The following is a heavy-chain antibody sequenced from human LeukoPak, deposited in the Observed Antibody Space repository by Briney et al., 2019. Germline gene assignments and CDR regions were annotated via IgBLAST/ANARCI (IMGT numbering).Heavy chain of an antibody. CDR2: ISGGGDST. CDR3: ARDNSVGAIRDDAFDI. V-gene: IGHV3-23*01. Sequence: GGSLRLSCAASGFTFSSYAMTWVRQAPGKGLEWVSTISGGGDSTYYADSVKGRFTISRDNAKNSLYLQMNSLRAEDTAVYYCARDNSVGAIRDDAFDIWGQGTMVTVSS. J-gene: IGHJ3*02. D-gene: IGHD1-26*01. CDR1: GFTFSSYA.